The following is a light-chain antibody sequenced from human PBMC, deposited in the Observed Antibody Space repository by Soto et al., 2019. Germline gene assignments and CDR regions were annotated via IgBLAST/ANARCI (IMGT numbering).Light chain of an antibody. CDR1: SSNIGNNA. J-gene: IGLJ2*01. V-gene: IGLV1-36*01. CDR2: YDD. Sequence: QSVLTQPPSVSEAPRQRVTISCSGSSSNIGNNAVNWYQQLPGKAPKLLIYYDDLLHSGVSDRFSGSKSGTSASLAISGLQSEDEAYYYCAAWDDSLVAVVFGGGTKVTVL. CDR3: AAWDDSLVAVV.